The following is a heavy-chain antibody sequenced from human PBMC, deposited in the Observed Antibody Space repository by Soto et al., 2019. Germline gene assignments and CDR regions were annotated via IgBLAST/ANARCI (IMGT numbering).Heavy chain of an antibody. J-gene: IGHJ3*02. CDR1: GGSISSYY. D-gene: IGHD2-2*01. CDR2: IYYSGST. Sequence: QVQLQESGPGLVKPSETLSLTCTVSGGSISSYYWSWIRQPPGKGLERIGYIYYSGSTNYNPSLKSRVTISVDTSKNQFSLKLSSVTAADTAVYYCARGRGGWFINQLLNAFDIWGQGTMVTVPS. CDR3: ARGRGGWFINQLLNAFDI. V-gene: IGHV4-59*01.